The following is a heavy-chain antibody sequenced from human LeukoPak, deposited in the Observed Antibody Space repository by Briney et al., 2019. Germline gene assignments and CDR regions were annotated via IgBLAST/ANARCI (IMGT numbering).Heavy chain of an antibody. V-gene: IGHV3-48*01. J-gene: IGHJ6*03. D-gene: IGHD6-13*01. CDR3: AREPAAGGDDYYYMDV. Sequence: GGSLRLSCAASGFTFSDYSMNWVRQAPGKGLEWVSYISTSSSSIYYADSVKGRFTISRDNAKNSLYLQMNSLRAEDTAVYYCAREPAAGGDDYYYMDVWGKGTTVTVSS. CDR2: ISTSSSSI. CDR1: GFTFSDYS.